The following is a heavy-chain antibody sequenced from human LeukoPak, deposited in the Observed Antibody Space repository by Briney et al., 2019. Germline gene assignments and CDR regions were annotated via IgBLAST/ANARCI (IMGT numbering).Heavy chain of an antibody. D-gene: IGHD2-15*01. CDR3: ARWGVAATVDAFDI. CDR1: GGSISSYY. V-gene: IGHV4-4*07. Sequence: PSETLSLTYTVAGGSISSYYWSWIRQPAGKGLEWIGRIYTSGSTNYNPSLKSRVTMSVDTSKNQFSLKLSSVTAADTAVYYCARWGVAATVDAFDIWGQGTMVTVSS. CDR2: IYTSGST. J-gene: IGHJ3*02.